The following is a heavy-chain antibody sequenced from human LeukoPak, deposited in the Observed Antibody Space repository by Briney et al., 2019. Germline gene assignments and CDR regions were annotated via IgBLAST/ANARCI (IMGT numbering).Heavy chain of an antibody. V-gene: IGHV4-34*01. CDR3: ARGGRTKIIDY. Sequence: SETQSLTCAVYGGSFSGYYWSWIRQPPGKGLEWIGEINHSGSTNYNPSLKSRVTISVDTSKNQFSLKLSSVTAADTAVYYCARGGRTKIIDYWGQGTLVTVSS. J-gene: IGHJ4*02. CDR1: GGSFSGYY. CDR2: INHSGST.